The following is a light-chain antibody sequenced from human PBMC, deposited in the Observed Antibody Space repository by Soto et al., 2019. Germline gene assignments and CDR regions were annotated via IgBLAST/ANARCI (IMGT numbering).Light chain of an antibody. Sequence: QSVLTQPASVSGSPGQSITISFTGTSSDVGGYNFISWYQQHPSKAPKLMIYEVTERTSGVSNRFSGPKSGSTASLTISGLHAEDEADYYCSSYTSRNTLAFGGGTKLTVL. V-gene: IGLV2-14*01. J-gene: IGLJ2*01. CDR1: SSDVGGYNF. CDR3: SSYTSRNTLA. CDR2: EVT.